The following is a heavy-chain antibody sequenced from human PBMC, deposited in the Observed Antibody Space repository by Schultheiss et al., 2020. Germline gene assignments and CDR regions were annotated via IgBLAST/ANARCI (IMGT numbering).Heavy chain of an antibody. V-gene: IGHV4-38-2*02. J-gene: IGHJ6*02. D-gene: IGHD3-10*01. CDR1: GGSISGFY. CDR3: ARARRFGEFYYYYGMDV. CDR2: IYHSGST. Sequence: SETLSLTCTVSGGSISGFYWSWIRQPPGKGLEWIGSIYHSGSTYYNPSLKSRVTISVDTSKNQFSLKLSSVTAADTAVYYCARARRFGEFYYYYGMDVWGQGTTVTVSS.